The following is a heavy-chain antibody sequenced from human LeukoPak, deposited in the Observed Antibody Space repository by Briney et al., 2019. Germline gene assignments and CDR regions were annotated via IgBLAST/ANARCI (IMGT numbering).Heavy chain of an antibody. V-gene: IGHV1-18*04. CDR1: GYTFTGYY. CDR3: ARQQGGRGGYWFDF. D-gene: IGHD3-22*01. Sequence: GASVKVSCKASGYTFTGYYIHWVRQAPGQGLEWMGWISAYNGNTNYAHQLQGRVTMTTDASTRTAYMELRSLRSDDTAVFYCARQQGGRGGYWFDFWGQGTVVTVSS. J-gene: IGHJ4*02. CDR2: ISAYNGNT.